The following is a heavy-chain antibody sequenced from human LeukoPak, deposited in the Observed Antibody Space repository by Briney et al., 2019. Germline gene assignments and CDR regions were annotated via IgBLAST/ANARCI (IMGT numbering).Heavy chain of an antibody. CDR3: AKDFPGYYYYYMDV. CDR2: ISGSGGST. CDR1: GFTFSSYS. V-gene: IGHV3-23*01. J-gene: IGHJ6*03. Sequence: GGSLRLSCAASGFTFSSYSMNWVRQAPGKGLEWVSAISGSGGSTYYADSVKGRFTISRDNSKNTLYLQMNSLRAEDTAVYYCAKDFPGYYYYYMDVWGKGTTVTVSS.